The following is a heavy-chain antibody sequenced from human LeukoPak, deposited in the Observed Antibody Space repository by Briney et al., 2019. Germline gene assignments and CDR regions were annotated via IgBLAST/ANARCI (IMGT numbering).Heavy chain of an antibody. V-gene: IGHV1-18*01. CDR2: ISAYNGNT. CDR3: ARAPGYYYGSGSSFDY. Sequence: GASVKVSCKASGYTFTSYGISWVRQAPGQGLEWMGWISAYNGNTNFAQKLQGRVTMTTDTSTSTAYMELRSLRSDDTAVYYCARAPGYYYGSGSSFDYWGQGTLVTVSS. CDR1: GYTFTSYG. J-gene: IGHJ4*02. D-gene: IGHD3-10*01.